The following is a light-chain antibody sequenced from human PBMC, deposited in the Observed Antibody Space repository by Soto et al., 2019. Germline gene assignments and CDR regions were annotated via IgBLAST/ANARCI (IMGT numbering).Light chain of an antibody. CDR3: QQRRSWPPT. Sequence: EIVLTQSPATLSLSPGEGATLSCRASESVRSYLAWYQQKPGQAPRLLIYDTSNRATGIPGRFSGSGSGTDFTRTIGDLEPEEFEIYYCQQRRSWPPTFGGGTKVEI. J-gene: IGKJ4*01. CDR1: ESVRSY. V-gene: IGKV3-11*01. CDR2: DTS.